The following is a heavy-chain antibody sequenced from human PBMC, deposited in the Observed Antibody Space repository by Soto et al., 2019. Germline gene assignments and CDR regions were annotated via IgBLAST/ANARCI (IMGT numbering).Heavy chain of an antibody. J-gene: IGHJ5*02. D-gene: IGHD5-12*01. CDR3: AREDSGNYNWFDP. Sequence: SETLSLTCTVSGASVNSANFHWSWIRQPPGMVLELIVYIYHSGSTYYNPSLKIRVTISVDRSKNQFSLKLSSVTAADTAVYYCAREDSGNYNWFDPWGQGTLVTVSS. CDR1: GASVNSANFH. V-gene: IGHV4-30-2*01. CDR2: IYHSGST.